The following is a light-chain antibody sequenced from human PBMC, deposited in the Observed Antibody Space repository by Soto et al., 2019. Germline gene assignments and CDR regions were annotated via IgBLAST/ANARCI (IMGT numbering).Light chain of an antibody. Sequence: QSALTQPASVSGSPGQSITISCTGTSSDVGGYNYVSWYQQHPGKAPKTMIYAVSNRPSGVSYRFSGSKSGITASLTISGLQAEDEADYYCNSYTSSNTLVFGTGTKLTVL. J-gene: IGLJ1*01. CDR3: NSYTSSNTLV. CDR1: SSDVGGYNY. V-gene: IGLV2-14*01. CDR2: AVS.